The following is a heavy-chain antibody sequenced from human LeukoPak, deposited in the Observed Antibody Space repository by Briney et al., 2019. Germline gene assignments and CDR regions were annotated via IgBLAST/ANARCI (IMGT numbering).Heavy chain of an antibody. CDR2: IHYSGST. V-gene: IGHV4-59*08. CDR1: GGSISGHY. D-gene: IGHD1-26*01. J-gene: IGHJ5*02. CDR3: ARHPEWEREAGAT. Sequence: SETLSLTCTVSGGSISGHYWSWIQQPPGKGLEWIGYIHYSGSTKYNPSLKSRVTMSIDTSKNQFSLNLMSVTAADTAVYYCARHPEWEREAGATWGQGALVTVSS.